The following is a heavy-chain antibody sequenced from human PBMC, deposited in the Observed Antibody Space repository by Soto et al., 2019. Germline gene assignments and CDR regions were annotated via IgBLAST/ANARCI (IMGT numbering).Heavy chain of an antibody. D-gene: IGHD6-19*01. J-gene: IGHJ5*02. CDR3: AKDRDSSGWYLDWFDP. V-gene: IGHV3-30*18. Sequence: PGGSLRLSCAASGLTFSNYAMHWVRQAPGKGLEWVAVISYDGSNKYYADSVKGRFTISRDNSKNTLYLQMNSLRAEDTAVYYCAKDRDSSGWYLDWFDPWGQGTLVTVSS. CDR2: ISYDGSNK. CDR1: GLTFSNYA.